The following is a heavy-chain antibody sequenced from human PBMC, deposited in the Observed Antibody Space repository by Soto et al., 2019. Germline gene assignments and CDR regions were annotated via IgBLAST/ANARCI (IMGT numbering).Heavy chain of an antibody. V-gene: IGHV3-23*01. Sequence: EVQLLESGGGLVQPGGSLRLSCAASRFTFSNYAMSWVRQAPGKGLEWVSTITNSGGSTYYAESVEGRFTISRDNSQNTLFLQMNSLRVEDTAVYYCAIAKIARDWGQGTLVTVPS. CDR2: ITNSGGST. CDR3: AIAKIARD. D-gene: IGHD2-21*01. CDR1: RFTFSNYA. J-gene: IGHJ4*02.